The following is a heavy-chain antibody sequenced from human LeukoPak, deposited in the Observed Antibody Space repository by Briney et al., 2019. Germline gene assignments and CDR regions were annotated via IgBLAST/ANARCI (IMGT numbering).Heavy chain of an antibody. CDR1: GGSISISSYS. D-gene: IGHD3-3*01. CDR2: IHYSGSA. J-gene: IGHJ5*02. Sequence: KASETLSLTCTVSGGSISISSYSWGWIRQPPGKGLEYIGTIHYSGSAYYNPSLTSRVTISVDTSKNQFSLKLSSVTDADTAVYYCARRMEGFSRFDPWGQGTLVTVSS. CDR3: ARRMEGFSRFDP. V-gene: IGHV4-39*01.